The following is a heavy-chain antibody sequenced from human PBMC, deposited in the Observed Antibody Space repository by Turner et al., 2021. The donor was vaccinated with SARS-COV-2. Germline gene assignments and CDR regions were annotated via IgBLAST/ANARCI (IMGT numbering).Heavy chain of an antibody. V-gene: IGHV3-21*01. CDR2: VSSGRSSI. Sequence: EVQLVESGGGLVKPGGSLRLSCAASGFTFSNYNRNGVRQAPGKGLERCSSVSSGRSSIYYADSVKGRFTISRDNAKKSLFLQMNSLRAEDTAVYYCARQKPGFDSSGYYPDAFDIWGQGTMVTVSS. D-gene: IGHD3-22*01. J-gene: IGHJ3*02. CDR1: GFTFSNYN. CDR3: ARQKPGFDSSGYYPDAFDI.